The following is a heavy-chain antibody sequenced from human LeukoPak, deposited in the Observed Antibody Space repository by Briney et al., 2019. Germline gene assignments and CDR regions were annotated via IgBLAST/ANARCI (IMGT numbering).Heavy chain of an antibody. V-gene: IGHV1-8*02. Sequence: GASVKVSCKASGYTFTSYGISWVRQATGQGLEWMGWMNPNSGNTGYAQKFQGRVTMTRNTSISTAYMELSSLRSEDTAVYYCAREGAMVRGALGAFDIWGQGTMVTVSS. D-gene: IGHD3-10*01. J-gene: IGHJ3*02. CDR3: AREGAMVRGALGAFDI. CDR2: MNPNSGNT. CDR1: GYTFTSYG.